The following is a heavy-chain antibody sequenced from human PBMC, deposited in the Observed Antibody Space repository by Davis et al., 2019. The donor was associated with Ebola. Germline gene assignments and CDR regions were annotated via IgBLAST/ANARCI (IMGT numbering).Heavy chain of an antibody. CDR2: FDPEDGET. V-gene: IGHV1-24*01. CDR3: ARGVGDGYAGHY. D-gene: IGHD5-24*01. Sequence: ASVKVSCKVSGYTLTELSMHWVRQAPGKGLEWMGGFDPEDGETIYAQKFQGRVTMTRDTSTSTVYMELSSLRSEDTAVYYCARGVGDGYAGHYWGQGTLVTVSS. J-gene: IGHJ4*02. CDR1: GYTLTELS.